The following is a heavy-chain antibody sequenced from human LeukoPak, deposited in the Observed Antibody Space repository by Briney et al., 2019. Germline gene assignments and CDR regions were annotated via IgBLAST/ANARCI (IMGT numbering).Heavy chain of an antibody. CDR3: AKASVTMVRGVITHIPHYFDY. CDR1: GGTFSSYA. Sequence: GASVKVSCKASGGTFSSYAISWVRQAPGQGLEWMGGIIPIFGTANYAQKFQGRVTITADKSTSTAYMELSSLRSEDTAVYYCAKASVTMVRGVITHIPHYFDYWGQGTLVTVSS. J-gene: IGHJ4*02. V-gene: IGHV1-69*06. D-gene: IGHD3-10*01. CDR2: IIPIFGTA.